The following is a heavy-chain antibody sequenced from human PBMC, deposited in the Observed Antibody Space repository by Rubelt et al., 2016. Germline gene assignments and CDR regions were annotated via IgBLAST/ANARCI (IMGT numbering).Heavy chain of an antibody. Sequence: QVQLVQSGTEVKKPGASVKVSCKASGYTFNVYYMHWVRQAPGQGLEWMGRINPDSGGTNYAQKFQGRVTMTRETSISTAQNGLNRLTSDETAVYYCARDARLSVDYWGQGTLVTVSS. J-gene: IGHJ4*02. CDR2: INPDSGGT. V-gene: IGHV1-2*06. CDR3: ARDARLSVDY. CDR1: GYTFNVYY.